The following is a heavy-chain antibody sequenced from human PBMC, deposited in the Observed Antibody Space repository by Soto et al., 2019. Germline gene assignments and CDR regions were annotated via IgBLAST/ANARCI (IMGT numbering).Heavy chain of an antibody. D-gene: IGHD2-15*01. CDR1: GFTFSSYS. CDR3: ARDNEYGGKDY. J-gene: IGHJ4*02. Sequence: PGGSLRLSCASSGFTFSSYSMNWVRQAPGKGLEWVSYISRCSSDTIYYADSVKGRFTISRDNAKNSLYLQMNSLRDEDTAVYYCARDNEYGGKDYWGQGTLVTVSS. V-gene: IGHV3-48*02. CDR2: ISRCSSDTI.